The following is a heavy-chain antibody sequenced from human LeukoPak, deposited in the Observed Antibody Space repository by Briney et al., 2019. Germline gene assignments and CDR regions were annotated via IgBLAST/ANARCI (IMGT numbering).Heavy chain of an antibody. Sequence: SETLSLTCTVSGGSISSYYWSWIRQPPGKGLEWIGYIYYSGSTNYNPSLKSRVTISVDTSKNQFSLKLSSVTAADTAVYYCARDKYYYDSSFVYWGQGTLVTVSS. J-gene: IGHJ4*02. D-gene: IGHD3-22*01. V-gene: IGHV4-59*01. CDR1: GGSISSYY. CDR2: IYYSGST. CDR3: ARDKYYYDSSFVY.